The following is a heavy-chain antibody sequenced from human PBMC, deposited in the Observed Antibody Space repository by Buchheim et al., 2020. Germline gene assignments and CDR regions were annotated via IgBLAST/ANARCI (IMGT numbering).Heavy chain of an antibody. Sequence: QVQLVQSGTEVKKPESSVKVSCKSSGDTFSYALSWVRQAPGQGLEWLGQINPTTGATKYAQKFQGRVTIAADKPTPTVSMELRGLKSDDTALYFCARGGSDPPSTMGYFDYWGQGT. V-gene: IGHV1-69*06. CDR3: ARGGSDPPSTMGYFDY. CDR2: INPTTGAT. D-gene: IGHD3-10*01. CDR1: GDTFSYA. J-gene: IGHJ4*02.